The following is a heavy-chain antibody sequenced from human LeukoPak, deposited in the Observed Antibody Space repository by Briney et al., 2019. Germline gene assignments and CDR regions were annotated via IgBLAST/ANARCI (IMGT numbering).Heavy chain of an antibody. D-gene: IGHD3-10*01. V-gene: IGHV4-59*01. J-gene: IGHJ6*04. Sequence: SETLSLTCSVSGGSISSYYWSWIRQPPGKGLEWIGYIYYSGSTNYNPSLKSRVTISVDTSKNQFSLKPSSVTAADTAVYYCARDGLWFGASFYYGMDVWGKGTTVTVSS. CDR3: ARDGLWFGASFYYGMDV. CDR1: GGSISSYY. CDR2: IYYSGST.